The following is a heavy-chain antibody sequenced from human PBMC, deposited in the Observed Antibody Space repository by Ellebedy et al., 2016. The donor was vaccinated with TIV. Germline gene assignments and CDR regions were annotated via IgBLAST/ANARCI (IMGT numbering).Heavy chain of an antibody. CDR2: IYVSGGT. D-gene: IGHD6-19*01. CDR3: ARTHGGHSSDWYDVDGTYYMDV. V-gene: IGHV4-4*07. CDR1: GGSMSSFY. Sequence: SETLSLTXTVSGGSMSSFYWNWIRQPAGKGLEWIGRIYVSGGTNYNPSLKSRVTMSVDTSKNQFSLKLSSVTAADTAVYYCARTHGGHSSDWYDVDGTYYMDVWGRGTTVTVSS. J-gene: IGHJ6*03.